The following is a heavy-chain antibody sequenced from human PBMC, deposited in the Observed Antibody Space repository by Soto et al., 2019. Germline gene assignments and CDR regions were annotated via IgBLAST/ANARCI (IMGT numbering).Heavy chain of an antibody. D-gene: IGHD4-4*01. CDR3: ARSPTRTNYADCFDP. CDR2: IYSAGST. V-gene: IGHV3-66*01. Sequence: EVQVVESGGGLVQPGGSLRLSCAASGFIVSSSYMSWVRQAPGKGLAGVAVIYSAGSTSYADSVKGRFTIYRDSSKNTLYLQMDSLRAEDTAVYYCARSPTRTNYADCFDPWGQGTLVTVSS. J-gene: IGHJ5*02. CDR1: GFIVSSSY.